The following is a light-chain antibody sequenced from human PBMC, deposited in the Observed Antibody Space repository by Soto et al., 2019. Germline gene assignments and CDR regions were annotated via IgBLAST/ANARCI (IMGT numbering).Light chain of an antibody. V-gene: IGLV1-47*01. Sequence: QSVLTQPPSASGTPGQRVTISCSGGSSNIGTNHVYWYQHLPGAAPKLLIARNNQRPSGVPDRFSASKSGTSASLTIGGLRSEDEGDYYCASWDDTLLFGGGTKVTVL. CDR3: ASWDDTLL. CDR1: SSNIGTNH. J-gene: IGLJ2*01. CDR2: RNN.